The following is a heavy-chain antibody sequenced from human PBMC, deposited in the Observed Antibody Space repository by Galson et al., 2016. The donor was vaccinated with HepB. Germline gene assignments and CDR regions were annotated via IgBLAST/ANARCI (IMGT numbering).Heavy chain of an antibody. D-gene: IGHD1-26*01. V-gene: IGHV3-7*03. CDR3: ARDPSYSGSCYRGLAY. CDR2: IKPDGSEK. J-gene: IGHJ4*02. CDR1: GFPFRKYW. Sequence: SLRLSCAGSGFPFRKYWMSWVRQAPGKGLEWVANIKPDGSEKYYVDSVKGRFTFSRDSAKNSLYLQMDSLRGEDTAVYFCARDPSYSGSCYRGLAYWGQGTLVTVSP.